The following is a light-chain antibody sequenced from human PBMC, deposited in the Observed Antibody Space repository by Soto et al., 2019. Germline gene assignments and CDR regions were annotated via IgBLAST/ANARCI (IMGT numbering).Light chain of an antibody. V-gene: IGLV2-8*01. CDR2: DVN. CDR1: SSDVAAYNY. J-gene: IGLJ2*01. CDR3: SSYADNNNVL. Sequence: QSALTQPPSASGSPGQSVTISCTGSSSDVAAYNYVSWYKQHPGKAPKLMIYDVNKRPSGVPDRFSGSKSDNTASLTVSGLQAEDEADYYCSSYADNNNVLFGGGTKLTVL.